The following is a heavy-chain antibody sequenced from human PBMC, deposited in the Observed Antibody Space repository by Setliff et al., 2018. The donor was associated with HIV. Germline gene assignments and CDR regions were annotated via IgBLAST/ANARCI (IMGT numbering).Heavy chain of an antibody. V-gene: IGHV3-7*01. CDR2: IEQDGSEK. J-gene: IGHJ4*02. CDR1: GFTFSGFW. Sequence: GGSLRLSCAASGFTFSGFWMSWVRQAPGKGLEWVANIEQDGSEKYYVDSVKGRFSISRDNANNSLYLNMDSLRVEDTAIYYCAVPSQDSNGWSPFDYWGQGTLVTVSS. D-gene: IGHD6-19*01. CDR3: AVPSQDSNGWSPFDY.